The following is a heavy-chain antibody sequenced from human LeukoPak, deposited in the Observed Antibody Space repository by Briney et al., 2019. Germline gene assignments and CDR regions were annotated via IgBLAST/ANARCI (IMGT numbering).Heavy chain of an antibody. D-gene: IGHD5-24*01. Sequence: SETLSLTCAVYGGSFSGYHWSWIRQPPGKGLEWIGEINHSGSTNYNPSLKSRVTISVDTSKNQFSLKLSAVTAADTAVYYCARGAREWGQGTLVTVSS. CDR2: INHSGST. CDR1: GGSFSGYH. CDR3: ARGARE. J-gene: IGHJ4*02. V-gene: IGHV4-34*01.